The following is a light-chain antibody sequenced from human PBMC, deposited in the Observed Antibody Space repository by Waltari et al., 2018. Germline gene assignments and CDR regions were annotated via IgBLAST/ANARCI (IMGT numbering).Light chain of an antibody. J-gene: IGLJ3*02. Sequence: QSALTQPASVSGSPGQSITISCTGTSSDVGFYNYVSWYQQHPGKAPKLMIYDVSERPAGVSNRFSGSKSGNTASLTISWLQAEDEADYYCNSYAGSSSWVFGGGTKLTVL. CDR2: DVS. V-gene: IGLV2-14*01. CDR3: NSYAGSSSWV. CDR1: SSDVGFYNY.